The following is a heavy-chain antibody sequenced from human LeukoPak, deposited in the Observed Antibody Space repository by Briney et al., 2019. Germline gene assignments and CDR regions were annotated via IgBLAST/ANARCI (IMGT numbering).Heavy chain of an antibody. D-gene: IGHD1-26*01. J-gene: IGHJ3*02. CDR1: GGSLSIGGYY. CDR2: IYYSGST. V-gene: IGHV4-31*03. Sequence: SSQTLSLTCTVSGGSLSIGGYYCTWIRQHPGKGLEWIGYIYYSGSTYYNPSLKSRVTISVDTSKNQFSLKLSSVRAADTAVYDCAGDRVVGTSGFAFDICGQGTMVTVSS. CDR3: AGDRVVGTSGFAFDI.